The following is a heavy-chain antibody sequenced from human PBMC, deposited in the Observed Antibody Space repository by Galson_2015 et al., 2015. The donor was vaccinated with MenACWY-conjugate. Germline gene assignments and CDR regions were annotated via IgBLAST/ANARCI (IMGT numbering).Heavy chain of an antibody. V-gene: IGHV3-23*01. CDR2: ISGSGGST. D-gene: IGHD2-21*02. Sequence: SLRLSCAASGFTFSSYAMSWVRQAPGKGLEWVSAISGSGGSTYYADSVKGRFTISRDNSKNTLYLQMNSLRAEDTAVYYCAKDLLVVVTAINFDYWGQGTLVTVSS. CDR3: AKDLLVVVTAINFDY. CDR1: GFTFSSYA. J-gene: IGHJ4*02.